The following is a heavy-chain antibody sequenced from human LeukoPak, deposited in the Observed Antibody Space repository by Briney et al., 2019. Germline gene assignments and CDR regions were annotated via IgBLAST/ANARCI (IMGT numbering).Heavy chain of an antibody. J-gene: IGHJ4*02. CDR2: IYYSGST. CDR1: GGSISSYY. V-gene: IGHV4-59*08. Sequence: PSETLSLTCTVSGGSISSYYWSWIRQPPGKGLEWIGYIYYSGSTNYNPSLKSRVTISVDTSKNQFSLKLSSVTAADTAVYYCARGPYDYVWGSYRSRFDYWGQGTLVTVSS. D-gene: IGHD3-16*02. CDR3: ARGPYDYVWGSYRSRFDY.